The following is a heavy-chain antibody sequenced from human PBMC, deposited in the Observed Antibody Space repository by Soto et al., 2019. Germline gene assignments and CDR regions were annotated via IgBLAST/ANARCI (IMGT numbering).Heavy chain of an antibody. CDR2: ISGRGGRT. D-gene: IGHD3-10*01. Sequence: EVQLLESGGGLVQPGGSLRLSCAASGFTFSSYAMSWVRQAPGKGLEWVSGISGRGGRTNYADSVKGRFTISRDNSKNTLYLQMNSLRAEDTAVYYCAKSYGSGGYYMVGGALDYWGQGTLVTVSS. CDR3: AKSYGSGGYYMVGGALDY. CDR1: GFTFSSYA. V-gene: IGHV3-23*01. J-gene: IGHJ4*02.